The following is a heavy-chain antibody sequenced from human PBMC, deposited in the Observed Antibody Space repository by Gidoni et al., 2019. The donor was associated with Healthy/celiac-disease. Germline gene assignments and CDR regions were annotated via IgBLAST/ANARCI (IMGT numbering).Heavy chain of an antibody. Sequence: EVQLVESGGGLVKPGGSLRLSCAASGFTFSSYSMNWVRQAPGKGLEWVSSISSSSSYIYYADSVKGRFTISRDNAKNSLYLQMNSLRAEDTAVYYCARAYGSMIPRGLPDYWGQGTLVTVSS. V-gene: IGHV3-21*01. CDR2: ISSSSSYI. J-gene: IGHJ4*02. D-gene: IGHD3-16*01. CDR1: GFTFSSYS. CDR3: ARAYGSMIPRGLPDY.